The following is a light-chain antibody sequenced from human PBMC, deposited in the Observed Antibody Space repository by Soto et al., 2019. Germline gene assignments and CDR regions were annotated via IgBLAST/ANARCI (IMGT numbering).Light chain of an antibody. V-gene: IGKV3-11*01. CDR3: QQRSNWYT. CDR1: QSVSSY. Sequence: EIVLTQSPATLSLSPGEKATLSCRASQSVSSYLAWYQQKPGQAPRLLIYDASNRATGIPARFSGSGSGTDFTINISSLEPENFAVYYCQQRSNWYTFGQGTKLEIK. CDR2: DAS. J-gene: IGKJ2*01.